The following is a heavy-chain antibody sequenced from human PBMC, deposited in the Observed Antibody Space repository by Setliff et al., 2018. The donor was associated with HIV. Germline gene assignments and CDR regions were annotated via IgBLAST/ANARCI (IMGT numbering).Heavy chain of an antibody. Sequence: PGESLKLSCQGSAYSFTTFWIAWVRQMPGKGLEWMGIIYPGDSDTTYSPSFQGQVTISVDKSISTAYLQWSSLKASDSAMYYCARQTVHTTHSLDFGSPNRDYYYGMDVWGQGTTVTVSS. CDR1: AYSFTTFW. CDR2: IYPGDSDT. J-gene: IGHJ6*02. V-gene: IGHV5-51*01. D-gene: IGHD1-1*01. CDR3: ARQTVHTTHSLDFGSPNRDYYYGMDV.